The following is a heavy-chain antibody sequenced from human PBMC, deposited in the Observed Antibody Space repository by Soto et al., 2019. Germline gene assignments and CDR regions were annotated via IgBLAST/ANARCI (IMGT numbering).Heavy chain of an antibody. CDR2: IWYDGTAT. D-gene: IGHD3-10*02. V-gene: IGHV3-33*01. CDR3: ARNVGSSCSSSWFDT. Sequence: QVQLVESGGGVVQPGRSLTLSCVASGFTLSNYGMHWVRQAPGKGLEWVAVIWYDGTATDSVDSVKGRFSISRDNAKNELFLQLRSLRAEDTAVYYCARNVGSSCSSSWFDTWGQGTLVTVSS. J-gene: IGHJ5*02. CDR1: GFTLSNYG.